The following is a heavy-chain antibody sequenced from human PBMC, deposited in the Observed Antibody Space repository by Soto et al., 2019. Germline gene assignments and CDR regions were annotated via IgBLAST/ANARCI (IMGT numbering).Heavy chain of an antibody. Sequence: GGSLRLSCIVSGFTFNNYAMNWVRQAPGKGLEWVSGITASASSTYYAGSVKGRFTISRDDSKNTLYLQMGSLRSEDTAVYYCAKGMEGYVVSSLAHWGQGILVTVSS. CDR1: GFTFNNYA. CDR2: ITASASST. D-gene: IGHD5-12*01. CDR3: AKGMEGYVVSSLAH. V-gene: IGHV3-23*01. J-gene: IGHJ5*02.